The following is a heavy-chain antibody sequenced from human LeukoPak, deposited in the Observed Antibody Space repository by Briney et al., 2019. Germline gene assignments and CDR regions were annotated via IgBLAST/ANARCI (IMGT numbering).Heavy chain of an antibody. CDR2: ISGGGGST. D-gene: IGHD3-22*01. J-gene: IGHJ4*02. CDR1: GFTFTSYS. V-gene: IGHV3-23*01. CDR3: AKVYDSSGYYSS. Sequence: GGSLRLSCAASGFTFTSYSMNWVRQAPGKGLEWVSTISGGGGSTYYADSVKGRFTISRDNSKNTLYLQVNSLRAEDTAVYYCAKVYDSSGYYSSWGQGTLVTVSS.